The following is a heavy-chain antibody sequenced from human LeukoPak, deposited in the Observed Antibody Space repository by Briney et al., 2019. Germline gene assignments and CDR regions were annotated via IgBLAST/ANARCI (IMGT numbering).Heavy chain of an antibody. CDR1: GVSISSSGFY. CDR2: IYYTGST. J-gene: IGHJ4*02. CDR3: ARTHSGTYYGFDY. Sequence: PSETLSFTCTVSGVSISSSGFYWGWIRQPPGKGLEWIGSIYYTGSTYYNPSLKSRVTISVDTSKNQLSLKLRSVTAADTAVYYCARTHSGTYYGFDYWGQGTLVTVSS. V-gene: IGHV4-39*01. D-gene: IGHD1-26*01.